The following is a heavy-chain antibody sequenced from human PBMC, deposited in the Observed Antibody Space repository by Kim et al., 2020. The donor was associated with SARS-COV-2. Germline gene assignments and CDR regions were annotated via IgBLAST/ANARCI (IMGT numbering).Heavy chain of an antibody. CDR3: AGGRMGY. Sequence: ASVKFSCKASGDTFTKYSIDWVRQVPGQRLEWMGWINAGNRDTEYSQKFQGRVTITRDTSASTTYMELSSLRSEDTAIYYCAGGRMGYWGQGTLVTVSS. J-gene: IGHJ4*02. V-gene: IGHV1-3*01. D-gene: IGHD3-22*01. CDR2: INAGNRDT. CDR1: GDTFTKYS.